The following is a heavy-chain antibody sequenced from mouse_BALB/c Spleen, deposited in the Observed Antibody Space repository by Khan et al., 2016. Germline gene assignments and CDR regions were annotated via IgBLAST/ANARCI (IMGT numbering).Heavy chain of an antibody. V-gene: IGHV1-9*01. J-gene: IGHJ4*01. CDR2: ILPGNANS. CDR3: ARAWYSMDY. Sequence: QVQLKESGAELMKPGASVKISFKATGYTFSNYWIEWVKQRPGHGLEWIGYILPGNANSNYNENLRGKATLTADTSSNTAYMQLSSLTSEDSAVYYCARAWYSMDYWGQGTSVTVSS. CDR1: GYTFSNYW.